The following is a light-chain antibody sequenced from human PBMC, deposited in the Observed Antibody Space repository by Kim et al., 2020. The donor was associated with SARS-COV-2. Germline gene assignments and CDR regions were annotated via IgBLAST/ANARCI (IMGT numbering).Light chain of an antibody. Sequence: SSELTQDPAVSVALGQTVRITCQGHSLRSYYASWYQQKPGQAPVLVIYGKNNRPSGIPDRFSGSSSGNTASLTITGAQAEDEADYYCNSRDSSGNHLRVFGGGTKLTVL. V-gene: IGLV3-19*01. J-gene: IGLJ3*02. CDR1: SLRSYY. CDR3: NSRDSSGNHLRV. CDR2: GKN.